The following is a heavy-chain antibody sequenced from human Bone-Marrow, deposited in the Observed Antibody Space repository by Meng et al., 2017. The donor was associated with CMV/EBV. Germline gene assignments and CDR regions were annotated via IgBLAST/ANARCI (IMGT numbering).Heavy chain of an antibody. CDR3: ARGSFCSSANCYRAFYS. Sequence: SETLSLTCSISGGSINSNTYYWGWIRQPPGKGLEWIGSISYSGNTYYNPSLKSRVTISVDTSKKQFSLKLNSVTAADTAVYYCARGSFCSSANCYRAFYSWGQGTLVTVSS. J-gene: IGHJ4*02. CDR1: GGSINSNTYY. CDR2: ISYSGNT. D-gene: IGHD2-2*01. V-gene: IGHV4-39*07.